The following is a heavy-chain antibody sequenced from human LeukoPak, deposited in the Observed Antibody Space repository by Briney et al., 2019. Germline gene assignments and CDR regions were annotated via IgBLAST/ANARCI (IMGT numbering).Heavy chain of an antibody. J-gene: IGHJ4*02. Sequence: GGSLRLSCAASGFTFSIYVMNWVRQAPGEGLEWVSTISGSGGSPYYADSVKGRFTISRDNSKNTFYLQMNSLRAEDTAIYYCAKDSKTWDFDDWGQGTLVTVSS. CDR2: ISGSGGSP. CDR1: GFTFSIYV. V-gene: IGHV3-23*01. D-gene: IGHD7-27*01. CDR3: AKDSKTWDFDD.